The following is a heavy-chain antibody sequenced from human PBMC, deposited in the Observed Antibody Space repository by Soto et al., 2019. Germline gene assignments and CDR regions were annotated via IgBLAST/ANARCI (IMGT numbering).Heavy chain of an antibody. V-gene: IGHV4-34*01. CDR3: ARGLPRARKSYFDY. Sequence: PSETLSLTCAVYGGSFSGYYWSWIRQPPGKGLEWIGEINHSGSTNYNPSLKSRVTVSVDTSKNQFSLKLSSVTAADTAVYSCARGLPRARKSYFDYWGQGTLVTVSS. CDR2: INHSGST. CDR1: GGSFSGYY. J-gene: IGHJ4*02.